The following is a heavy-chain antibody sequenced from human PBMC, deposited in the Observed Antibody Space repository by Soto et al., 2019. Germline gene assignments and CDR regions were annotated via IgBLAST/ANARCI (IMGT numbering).Heavy chain of an antibody. CDR1: GGSISSPDSY. J-gene: IGHJ3*02. D-gene: IGHD4-17*01. Sequence: TSETLSLTCTVSGGSISSPDSYWVFVRQPPGKGLEWIGTISHSEKTYYNPSLKSRVTMSVDSSKSHFSLKLSSVTAADTAVYYCTRHTYGGSFGIWGQGTMVTVSS. CDR2: ISHSEKT. V-gene: IGHV4-39*01. CDR3: TRHTYGGSFGI.